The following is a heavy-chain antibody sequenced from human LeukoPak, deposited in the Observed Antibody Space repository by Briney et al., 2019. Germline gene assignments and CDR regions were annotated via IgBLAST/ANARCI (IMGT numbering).Heavy chain of an antibody. Sequence: SETLSLTCTVSGDPISSYYWSWIRQPPGKGLEWIGRIYTSGSTNYNPSLKSRVTISVDTSKNQFSLKLSSVTAADTAVYYCARGRAFFDWGQGTLVTVSS. CDR1: GDPISSYY. V-gene: IGHV4-4*08. CDR2: IYTSGST. D-gene: IGHD3-3*02. J-gene: IGHJ4*02. CDR3: ARGRAFFD.